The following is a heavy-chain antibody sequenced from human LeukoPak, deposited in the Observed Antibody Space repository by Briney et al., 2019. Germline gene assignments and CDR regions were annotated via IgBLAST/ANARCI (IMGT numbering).Heavy chain of an antibody. V-gene: IGHV3-23*01. J-gene: IGHJ4*02. CDR3: AKEDGYNGGEDY. D-gene: IGHD5-24*01. CDR2: ISGSGGST. Sequence: GGSLRLSCAASGFTFSSYAMSWVRQSPGQGLEWVSAISGSGGSTYYADSVKGRFTISRDNSKNTLYLQMNSLRAEDTVVYYCAKEDGYNGGEDYWGQGTLVTVSS. CDR1: GFTFSSYA.